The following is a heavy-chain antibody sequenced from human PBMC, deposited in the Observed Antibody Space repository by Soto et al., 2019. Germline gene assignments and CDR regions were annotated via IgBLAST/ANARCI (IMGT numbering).Heavy chain of an antibody. Sequence: QVQLVQSGAEVKKPGSSEKVSCKGSGDTLHRHALSWVRQAPGQGLEWMGGIIPMFGTANYAQKFQGRVTITADTSTSTAYMELSSLRFEDTAFYYCAVIGYDLAYWGQGTLVAVSS. CDR3: AVIGYDLAY. J-gene: IGHJ4*02. CDR2: IIPMFGTA. D-gene: IGHD5-12*01. CDR1: GDTLHRHA. V-gene: IGHV1-69*06.